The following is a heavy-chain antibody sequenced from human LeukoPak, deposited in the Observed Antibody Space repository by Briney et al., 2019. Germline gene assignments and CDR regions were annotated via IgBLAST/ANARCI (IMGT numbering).Heavy chain of an antibody. CDR2: ISGGGGVT. Sequence: GGPLRLSCAASGFTFSSYAISWGRQAPGKRLEWVSSISGGGGVTYYADSVKGRFTISRDNSKNTVYLQMNSLRAEDTAVYYCAKDPRVATIETFDYWGQGTLVTVSS. V-gene: IGHV3-23*01. D-gene: IGHD5-12*01. J-gene: IGHJ4*02. CDR3: AKDPRVATIETFDY. CDR1: GFTFSSYA.